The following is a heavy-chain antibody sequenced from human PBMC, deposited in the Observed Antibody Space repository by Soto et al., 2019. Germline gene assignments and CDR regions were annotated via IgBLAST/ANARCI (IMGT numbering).Heavy chain of an antibody. Sequence: WASVKVSCKASGHTFTSYYMHWVRQAPGQGLEWMGIINPSGGSTSYAQKFQGRVTMTRDTSTSTVYMGLSSLRSEDTAVYYCVRDTTVTDGWTMDVWGQGTTVTVSS. CDR2: INPSGGST. CDR1: GHTFTSYY. J-gene: IGHJ6*02. CDR3: VRDTTVTDGWTMDV. D-gene: IGHD4-4*01. V-gene: IGHV1-46*01.